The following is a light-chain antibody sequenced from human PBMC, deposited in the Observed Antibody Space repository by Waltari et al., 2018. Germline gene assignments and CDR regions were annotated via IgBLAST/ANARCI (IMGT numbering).Light chain of an antibody. CDR3: SSYAGNDLVI. V-gene: IGLV2-14*01. CDR1: SSDVGSYNY. Sequence: QSALTQPASVSGSPGPSITILCTGTSSDVGSYNYVSWYQQHPGKAPKLMIYEVSNRPSGLSNRFSGSKSGNTASLTISELQAEDEADYYCSSYAGNDLVIFGGGTKLTVL. CDR2: EVS. J-gene: IGLJ2*01.